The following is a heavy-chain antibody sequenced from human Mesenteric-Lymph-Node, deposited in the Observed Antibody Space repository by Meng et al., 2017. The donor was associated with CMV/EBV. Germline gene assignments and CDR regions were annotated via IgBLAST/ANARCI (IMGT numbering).Heavy chain of an antibody. CDR2: INGGNGNI. CDR3: ARGSRVDVVVPAAILGLDWFAP. D-gene: IGHD2-2*01. V-gene: IGHV1-3*01. Sequence: YGIHWVRQAPGQKVGWMAWINGGNGNIKYSQKFRGRLTITRDTSANTAYMELSGLRSEDTGVYYCARGSRVDVVVPAAILGLDWFAPWGQGTLVTVSS. CDR1: YG. J-gene: IGHJ5*02.